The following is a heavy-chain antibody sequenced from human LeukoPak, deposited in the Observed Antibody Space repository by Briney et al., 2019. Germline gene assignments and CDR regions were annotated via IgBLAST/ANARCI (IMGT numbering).Heavy chain of an antibody. CDR2: IWSDGTEK. CDR1: GFTYSHYG. V-gene: IGHV3-33*08. J-gene: IGHJ4*02. CDR3: ARDAERGFDYSNSLKY. Sequence: GGSLRLSCTASGFTYSHYGMHWVRQAPGKGLEWVAVIWSDGTEKHYSDAVKGPFTISRDNFGNTLYLQMNSLRGDDTAVYYCARDAERGFDYSNSLKYWGQGTLVTVSS. D-gene: IGHD4-11*01.